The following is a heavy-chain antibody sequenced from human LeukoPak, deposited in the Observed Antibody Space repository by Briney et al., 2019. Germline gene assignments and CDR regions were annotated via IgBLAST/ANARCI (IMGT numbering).Heavy chain of an antibody. V-gene: IGHV4-31*03. CDR3: ARGDERYCSSTSCPWGVDY. J-gene: IGHJ4*02. Sequence: SETLSLTCTASGGSISSTSYYWGWIRRPPGRGLEWIGYIYYSGSTYYNPSLKSRVTISVDTSKNQFSLKLSSVTAADTAVYYCARGDERYCSSTSCPWGVDYWGQGTLVTVSS. CDR1: GGSISSTSYY. D-gene: IGHD2-2*01. CDR2: IYYSGST.